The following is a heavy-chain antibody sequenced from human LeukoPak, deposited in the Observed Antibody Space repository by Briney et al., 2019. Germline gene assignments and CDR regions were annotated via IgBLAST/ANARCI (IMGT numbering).Heavy chain of an antibody. CDR2: MNPNSGNT. Sequence: ASVKVSCKASGGTFSSYAISWVRQAPGQGLEWMGWMNPNSGNTGYAQKFQGRVTMTRNTSISTAYMELSSLRSEDTAVYYCARDLYCSSTSCYIYHNYWGQGTLVTVSS. V-gene: IGHV1-8*02. CDR1: GGTFSSYA. CDR3: ARDLYCSSTSCYIYHNY. J-gene: IGHJ4*02. D-gene: IGHD2-2*02.